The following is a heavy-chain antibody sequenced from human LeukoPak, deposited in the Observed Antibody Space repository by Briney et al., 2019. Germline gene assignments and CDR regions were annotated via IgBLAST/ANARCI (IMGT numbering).Heavy chain of an antibody. J-gene: IGHJ4*02. V-gene: IGHV4-59*10. CDR2: IYTSGST. Sequence: SETLSLTCAVYGGSFSGYYWSWIRQPAGKGLEWIGRIYTSGSTNYNPSLKSRVTISVDTSKNQFSLKLSSVTAADTAVYYCARGEYYDILTGLVFDYWGQGTLVTVSS. CDR3: ARGEYYDILTGLVFDY. CDR1: GGSFSGYY. D-gene: IGHD3-9*01.